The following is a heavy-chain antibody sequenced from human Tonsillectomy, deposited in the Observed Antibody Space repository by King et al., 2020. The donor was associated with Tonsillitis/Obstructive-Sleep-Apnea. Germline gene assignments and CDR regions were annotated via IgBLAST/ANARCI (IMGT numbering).Heavy chain of an antibody. J-gene: IGHJ4*02. V-gene: IGHV1-2*05. CDR2: INPNSGGT. Sequence: QLVQSGAEVKKPGASVKVSCKASGYTFTGYYMHWVRQAPGQGLEWMGRINPNSGGTNYAQKVQGRVTMTRDTSISTAYMELSRLRSDDTVVYYCAREVAGILDYFDYWGQGTLVTVSS. CDR3: AREVAGILDYFDY. CDR1: GYTFTGYY. D-gene: IGHD6-19*01.